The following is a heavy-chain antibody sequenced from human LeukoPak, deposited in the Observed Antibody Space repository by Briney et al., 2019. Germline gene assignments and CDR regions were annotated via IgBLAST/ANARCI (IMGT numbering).Heavy chain of an antibody. CDR2: ISGSGGST. Sequence: PEGTLRLSCAASGFTFSSYAMSWVRQAPGKGQKWVSGISGSGGSTYYADSVKGRFTISRDSSKNTLYLQMNSLRAEDTAVYYCAKARGGIVVVPAAIRFDPWGQGTLVTVSS. J-gene: IGHJ5*02. CDR1: GFTFSSYA. V-gene: IGHV3-23*01. D-gene: IGHD2-2*02. CDR3: AKARGGIVVVPAAIRFDP.